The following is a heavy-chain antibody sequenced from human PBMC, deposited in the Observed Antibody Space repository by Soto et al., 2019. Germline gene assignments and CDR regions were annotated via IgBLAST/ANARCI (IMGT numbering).Heavy chain of an antibody. V-gene: IGHV4-39*02. CDR1: GGSIATSSYF. Sequence: PSETLSLTCTVSGGSIATSSYFWAWIRRPPGKGLEWIGSIDYRGTIYNNPSLKSRVTISVDTSKNHFSLKLDSVTAADTALYYCSRRAPEGFDAWGQGTLVTVSS. J-gene: IGHJ5*02. CDR2: IDYRGTI. CDR3: SRRAPEGFDA.